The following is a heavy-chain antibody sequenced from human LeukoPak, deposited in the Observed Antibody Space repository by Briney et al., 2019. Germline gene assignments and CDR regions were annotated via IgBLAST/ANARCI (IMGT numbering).Heavy chain of an antibody. CDR1: GASVTDYY. Sequence: SETLSLTCTVSGASVTDYYWSWIRQSPGKGLEWISYIHHSGNSDYNPSLRSRVTTSLDTSKNQFPLNLISVTAADTAVYYCTRGHWGLQSWSQGTLVTVSS. CDR3: TRGHWGLQS. D-gene: IGHD7-27*01. CDR2: IHHSGNS. V-gene: IGHV4-59*02. J-gene: IGHJ5*02.